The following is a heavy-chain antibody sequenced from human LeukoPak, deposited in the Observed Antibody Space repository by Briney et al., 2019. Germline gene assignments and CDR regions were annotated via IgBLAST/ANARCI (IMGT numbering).Heavy chain of an antibody. J-gene: IGHJ4*02. CDR3: ARDRGSYGYGASDY. D-gene: IGHD5-18*01. CDR2: IWSDVSNK. V-gene: IGHV3-33*08. CDR1: GFTFSTYW. Sequence: PGGSLRLSCAASGFTFSTYWMHWVRQAPGKGLEWVAVIWSDVSNKYYVDSVKGRFTISRDNSKNTLYLQMNSLRAEDTALYYCARDRGSYGYGASDYWGQGTLVTVSS.